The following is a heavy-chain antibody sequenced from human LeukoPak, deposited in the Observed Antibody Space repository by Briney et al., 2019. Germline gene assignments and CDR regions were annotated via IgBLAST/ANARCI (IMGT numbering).Heavy chain of an antibody. CDR1: GFTFSTFA. CDR3: ARDRDGYYDRSGYYWSGYFDY. V-gene: IGHV3-30*04. J-gene: IGHJ4*02. CDR2: ISYDGSNK. D-gene: IGHD3-22*01. Sequence: PGGSLRLSSAASGFTFSTFALHWVRQAPGKGLEWVAVISYDGSNKYYADSVKGRFTISRDNSKNTLYLQMNSLRAEDTAVYYCARDRDGYYDRSGYYWSGYFDYWGQGTLVTVSS.